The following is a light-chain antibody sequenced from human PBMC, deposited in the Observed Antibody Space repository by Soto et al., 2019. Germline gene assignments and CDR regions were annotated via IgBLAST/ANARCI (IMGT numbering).Light chain of an antibody. V-gene: IGKV1-5*01. J-gene: IGKJ1*01. CDR3: QQYNSYWT. Sequence: DIQMTQSPSTLSASVGDRVTITCRASQNIGGWLAWYQQKPGKAPKFLIFDASSLESGVPSRFSGSGSGTEFTLTISSLQPDDFATYYCQQYNSYWTFGPGTKVDIK. CDR2: DAS. CDR1: QNIGGW.